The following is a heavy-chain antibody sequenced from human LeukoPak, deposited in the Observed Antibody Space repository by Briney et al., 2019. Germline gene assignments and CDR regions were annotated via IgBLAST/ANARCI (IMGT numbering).Heavy chain of an antibody. CDR3: ARGGSSPTYYYYYYYMDV. CDR1: GGSISSSSYY. Sequence: SETLSLTCTVSGGSISSSSYYWGWIRQPPGKGLEWIGSIYYSGSTYYNPSLKSRVTISVDTSKSQFSLKLSSVTAADTAVYYCARGGSSPTYYYYYYYMDVWGKGTTVTVSS. J-gene: IGHJ6*03. CDR2: IYYSGST. V-gene: IGHV4-39*01. D-gene: IGHD6-6*01.